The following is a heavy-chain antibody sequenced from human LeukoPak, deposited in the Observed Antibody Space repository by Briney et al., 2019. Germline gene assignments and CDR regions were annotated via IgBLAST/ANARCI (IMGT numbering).Heavy chain of an antibody. CDR3: ARDNLPYYYGSGSFDY. D-gene: IGHD3-10*01. Sequence: ASVKVSCKASGYTFTGYYMHWVRQAPGQGLEWMGIINPSGGSTSYAQKFQGRVTMTRDTSTSTAYMELRSLRSDDTAVYYCARDNLPYYYGSGSFDYWGQGTLVTVSS. V-gene: IGHV1-46*01. CDR2: INPSGGST. CDR1: GYTFTGYY. J-gene: IGHJ4*02.